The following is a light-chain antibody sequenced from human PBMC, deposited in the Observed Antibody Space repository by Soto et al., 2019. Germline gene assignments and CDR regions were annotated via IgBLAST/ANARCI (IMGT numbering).Light chain of an antibody. J-gene: IGKJ2*01. V-gene: IGKV1-5*03. CDR1: QSVSSW. CDR3: QQYKSHSS. Sequence: DIQMTQSPSTLSASVGDRVTITCRASQSVSSWLAWYQQKPGKAPKLLISKASTLESGVPSRFSGSESGTEFTLTISSLQPEDFASYYCQQYKSHSSFGQGTKLEIK. CDR2: KAS.